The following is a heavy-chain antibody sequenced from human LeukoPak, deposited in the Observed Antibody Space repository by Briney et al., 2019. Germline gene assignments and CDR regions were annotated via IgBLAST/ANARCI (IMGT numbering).Heavy chain of an antibody. Sequence: PSETLSLTCAVYGGSFSGYYWSWIRQPPGKGLEWIGEINHSGSTNYNPSLKSRVTISVDTSKNQFSLKLSSVTAADTAVYYCARGYGSSGWYGNVDYWGQGTLVTVSS. V-gene: IGHV4-34*01. CDR1: GGSFSGYY. CDR2: INHSGST. D-gene: IGHD6-19*01. J-gene: IGHJ4*02. CDR3: ARGYGSSGWYGNVDY.